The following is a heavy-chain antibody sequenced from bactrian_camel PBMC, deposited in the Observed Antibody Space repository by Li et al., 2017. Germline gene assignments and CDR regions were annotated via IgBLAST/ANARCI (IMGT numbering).Heavy chain of an antibody. D-gene: IGHD3*01. V-gene: IGHV3S54*01. J-gene: IGHJ6*01. CDR3: AADSGTYCSIISLWDFRY. Sequence: HVQLVESGGGAAQTGGSLRLSCAVSGQDISIYCMGWSRQAPGKEREGLAAIFSGGGQAYYAASVKGRFIISQDDAKNTLYLQLNSLKPEDTAMYYCAADSGTYCSIISLWDFRYRGQGTQVTVS. CDR1: GQDISIYC. CDR2: IFSGGGQA.